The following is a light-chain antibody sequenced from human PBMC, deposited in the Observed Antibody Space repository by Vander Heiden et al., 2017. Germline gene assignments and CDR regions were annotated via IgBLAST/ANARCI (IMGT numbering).Light chain of an antibody. CDR1: SSNIGSNT. CDR2: SNN. J-gene: IGLJ1*01. Sequence: QSVLTQPPSASGTPGQRVTISCSGSSSNIGSNTVNWYQQLPGTAPKLLSYSNNQRPSGVPDRFSGSKSGTSASLAISGLQSEDEADYYCAAWDDSPLGVFGTGTKVTVL. V-gene: IGLV1-44*01. CDR3: AAWDDSPLGV.